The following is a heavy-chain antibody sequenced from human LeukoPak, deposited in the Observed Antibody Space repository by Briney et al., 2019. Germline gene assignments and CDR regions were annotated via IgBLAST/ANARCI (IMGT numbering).Heavy chain of an antibody. D-gene: IGHD6-13*01. V-gene: IGHV4-59*12. J-gene: IGHJ4*02. CDR2: IYYSGST. CDR1: GGSISSYY. CDR3: ARASSSWYRGVGYFDY. Sequence: SETLSLTCTVSGGSISSYYWSWIRQPPGKGLEWIGYIYYSGSTNYNPSLKSRVTISVDTSKNQFSLKLSSVTAADTAVYYCARASSSWYRGVGYFDYWGQGTLVTVSS.